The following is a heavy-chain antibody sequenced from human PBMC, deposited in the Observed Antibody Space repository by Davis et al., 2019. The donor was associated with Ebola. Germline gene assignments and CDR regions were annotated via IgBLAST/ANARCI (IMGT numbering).Heavy chain of an antibody. D-gene: IGHD1-26*01. CDR1: GFTFNPFA. CDR3: AKHRRVGARSFCDY. J-gene: IGHJ4*02. CDR2: ISGSGNFT. V-gene: IGHV3-23*01. Sequence: GESLKISCAASGFTFNPFAMSWVRQAPGKGLEWVSVISGSGNFTYYAHSVEGRFTISRDNSKSTLYLQMNSLRAEDTAVYFCAKHRRVGARSFCDYWGQGTLVTVSS.